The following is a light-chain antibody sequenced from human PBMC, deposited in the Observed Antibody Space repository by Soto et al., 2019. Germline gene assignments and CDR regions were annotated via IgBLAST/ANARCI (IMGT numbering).Light chain of an antibody. Sequence: QSALTQPASVSGSPGQSITISCTGTSSDVGSYNLVSWYQQHPGKAPKLIIYELAKRPSGVSDRFSGSKSGNTASLTISGLQAEDEAEYYCCSYAGSRSFEVFGGRTKVTVL. V-gene: IGLV2-23*02. CDR3: CSYAGSRSFEV. CDR2: ELA. J-gene: IGLJ3*02. CDR1: SSDVGSYNL.